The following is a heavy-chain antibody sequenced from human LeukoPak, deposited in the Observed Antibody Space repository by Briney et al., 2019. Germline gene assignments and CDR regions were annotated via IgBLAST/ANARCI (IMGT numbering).Heavy chain of an antibody. CDR2: TVGCGGSK. Sequence: GGSLRLSCAASGFTFSNYAMSWVRHAPGKGLDSVSGTVGCGGSKYCSDSVTGLLLISRDISKNTLYLQMDSLRAEYTAVYYCAKDREKWEQLFDFDYWGQGALVTVSS. CDR3: AKDREKWEQLFDFDY. CDR1: GFTFSNYA. D-gene: IGHD1-26*01. J-gene: IGHJ4*02. V-gene: IGHV3-23*01.